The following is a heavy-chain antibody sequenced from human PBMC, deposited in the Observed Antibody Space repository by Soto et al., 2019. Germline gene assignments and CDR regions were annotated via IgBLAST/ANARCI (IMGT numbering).Heavy chain of an antibody. CDR1: GGSISRGDYY. Sequence: SETLSLTWTVSGGSISRGDYYWNGIRQPPGKGLEWIGDIYYSGSTYYNPSLRSRVTISVDTSKNQFSLKLSSVTAAETAVYYCARDWRGYSGYNWCGPWGQRTLFTVCS. CDR3: ARDWRGYSGYNWCGP. J-gene: IGHJ5*02. CDR2: IYYSGST. D-gene: IGHD5-12*01. V-gene: IGHV4-30-4*01.